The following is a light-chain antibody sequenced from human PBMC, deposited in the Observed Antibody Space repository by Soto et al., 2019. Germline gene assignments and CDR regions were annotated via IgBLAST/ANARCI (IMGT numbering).Light chain of an antibody. CDR2: AAF. V-gene: IGKV1-12*01. CDR3: QQANSFPTT. CDR1: QSISGW. Sequence: DIQMTQSPSSVSASVGDRVTITCRASQSISGWLAWYQQKPGKAPKLLIYAAFNLQSGVPSRFRGSGSGTDFTLTISSLQPEDFATYYCQQANSFPTTFGQGTKVEIK. J-gene: IGKJ1*01.